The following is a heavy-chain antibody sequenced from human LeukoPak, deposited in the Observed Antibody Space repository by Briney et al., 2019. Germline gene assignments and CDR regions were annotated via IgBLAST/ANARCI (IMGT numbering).Heavy chain of an antibody. D-gene: IGHD2-21*01. CDR3: ARDSSEFRSLIPH. Sequence: ASVKVSCKASGGTFSNYAISWLRQAPGQGLEWMGGIIPIFGTANYAEKFRGRVTITADETTSTAYMELSRLKSEDTAVYYCARDSSEFRSLIPHWGQGTLVTVSS. V-gene: IGHV1-69*13. J-gene: IGHJ1*01. CDR2: IIPIFGTA. CDR1: GGTFSNYA.